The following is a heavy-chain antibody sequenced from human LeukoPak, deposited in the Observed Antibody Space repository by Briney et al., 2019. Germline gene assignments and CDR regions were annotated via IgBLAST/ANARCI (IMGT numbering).Heavy chain of an antibody. D-gene: IGHD6-19*01. J-gene: IGHJ3*02. CDR1: GFTFSSYS. CDR2: ISSSSGYI. V-gene: IGHV3-21*01. CDR3: ARDISGSQGGAFDI. Sequence: GGSLRLSCAASGFTFSSYSMNWVRQAPGKGLEWVSSISSSSGYIYYADSVKGRFTISRDNARNSLFLQMNSLRVEDTAVFYCARDISGSQGGAFDIWGQGTMVTVSS.